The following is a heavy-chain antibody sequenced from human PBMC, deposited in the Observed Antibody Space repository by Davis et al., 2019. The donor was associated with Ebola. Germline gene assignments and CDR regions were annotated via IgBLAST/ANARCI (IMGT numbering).Heavy chain of an antibody. CDR3: AKEQIGSWDLDY. J-gene: IGHJ4*02. Sequence: GESLKISCAASGFTFSDYGMHWVRQAPGKGLEWVAFIRLDGSNQYYGDSVKGRFTISRDDSNDMLYLQMNSLRVEDTAVYYCAKEQIGSWDLDYWGQGTLVTVSS. V-gene: IGHV3-30*02. CDR2: IRLDGSNQ. CDR1: GFTFSDYG. D-gene: IGHD6-13*01.